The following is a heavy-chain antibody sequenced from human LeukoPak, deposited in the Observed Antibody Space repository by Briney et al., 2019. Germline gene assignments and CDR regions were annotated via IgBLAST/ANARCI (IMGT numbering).Heavy chain of an antibody. CDR3: ARDRSLEWLPLMKKKVSWFDP. CDR2: ISSSSSYI. V-gene: IGHV3-21*01. Sequence: GGSLRLSCAASGFTFSNMNWVRQAPGKGLEWVASISSSSSYIYYADSVKGRFTISIDNAKNSLYLQLNSLRAEDTAVYYCARDRSLEWLPLMKKKVSWFDPWGQGTLVTVSS. CDR1: GFTFSN. D-gene: IGHD3-3*01. J-gene: IGHJ5*02.